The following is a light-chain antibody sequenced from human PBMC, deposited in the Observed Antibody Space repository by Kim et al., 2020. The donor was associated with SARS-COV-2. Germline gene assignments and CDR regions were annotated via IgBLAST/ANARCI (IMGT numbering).Light chain of an antibody. V-gene: IGKV3-20*01. CDR2: GTI. CDR3: QQYETSSWT. J-gene: IGKJ1*01. Sequence: APGERVALSCRARQTVDMNFLAWYQQKPGQAPRLLIYGTITRATGIPDRFRGRGSGTDFTLTISRLEPEDFAIYYCQQYETSSWTFGQGTKVDIK. CDR1: QTVDMNF.